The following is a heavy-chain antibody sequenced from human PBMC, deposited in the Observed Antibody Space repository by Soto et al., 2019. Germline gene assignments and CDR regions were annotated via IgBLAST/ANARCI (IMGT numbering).Heavy chain of an antibody. Sequence: ASVKVSCKAAGYTFTSYAMHWVRQAPGQRLEWMGWINAGNGNTKYSQKFQGRVTIIRDTSASTAYMELSSLRSEDTAVYYCARARRDYYDSSGYFHYFDYWGQGTLVTVSS. J-gene: IGHJ4*02. CDR1: GYTFTSYA. CDR3: ARARRDYYDSSGYFHYFDY. CDR2: INAGNGNT. D-gene: IGHD3-22*01. V-gene: IGHV1-3*01.